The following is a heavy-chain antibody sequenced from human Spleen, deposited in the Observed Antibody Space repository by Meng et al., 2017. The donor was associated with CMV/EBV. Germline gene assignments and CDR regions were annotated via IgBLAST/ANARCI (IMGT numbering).Heavy chain of an antibody. CDR2: ITPNTGNT. CDR1: GYTFTGYY. CDR3: ARDQGEYSTYDFLWEAIYFDS. Sequence: ASVKVSCKASGYTFTGYYMHWVRQAPGQGLEWMGWITPNTGNTTYAQNLQDRVTMTTDTSTTTAYMEVRKLRSDDTAVYYCARDQGEYSTYDFLWEAIYFDSWGQGTLVTVSS. J-gene: IGHJ4*02. D-gene: IGHD5-12*01. V-gene: IGHV1-18*04.